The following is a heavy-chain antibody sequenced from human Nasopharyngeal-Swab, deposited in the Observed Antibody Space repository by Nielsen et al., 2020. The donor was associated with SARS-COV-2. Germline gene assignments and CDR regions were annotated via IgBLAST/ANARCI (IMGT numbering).Heavy chain of an antibody. D-gene: IGHD2-21*02. CDR1: AFTLSSYA. V-gene: IGHV3-30-3*01. CDR3: VRDSRKYCRNIDCYMGNWFDP. Sequence: GESLKISCAASAFTLSSYAMHWVRQAPGKRLEWVAVLSHDQTNKDYADSVKGRFSVSRDNSKNTVYLQMSSLRSEDTATYYCVRDSRKYCRNIDCYMGNWFDPWGQGTLVTVSS. CDR2: LSHDQTNK. J-gene: IGHJ5*02.